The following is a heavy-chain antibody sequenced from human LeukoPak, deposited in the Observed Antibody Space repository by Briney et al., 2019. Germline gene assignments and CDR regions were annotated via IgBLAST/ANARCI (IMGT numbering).Heavy chain of an antibody. CDR3: ARDPPYYDFWSGYYTIFDY. CDR1: GYTFTGYY. CDR2: ISAYNGNT. J-gene: IGHJ4*02. V-gene: IGHV1-18*04. Sequence: ASVKVSCKASGYTFTGYYMHWVRQAPGQGLEWMGWISAYNGNTNYAQKLQGRVTMTTDTSTSTAYMELRSLRSDDTAVYYCARDPPYYDFWSGYYTIFDYWGQGTLVTVSS. D-gene: IGHD3-3*01.